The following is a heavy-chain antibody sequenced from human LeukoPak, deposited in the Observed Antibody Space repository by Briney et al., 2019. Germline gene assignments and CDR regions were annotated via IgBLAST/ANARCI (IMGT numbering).Heavy chain of an antibody. CDR3: AGHRHGYSGYVDS. CDR1: AGSISVHS. V-gene: IGHV4-4*07. J-gene: IGHJ5*01. CDR2: VHTSGST. Sequence: SQTLSLTCTVSAGSISVHSCSCVQQPAGKGPEWIGRVHTSGSTDYKPSLRGRLTMSVDTSKNQFSLRLNSVVDEDTAVYYCAGHRHGYSGYVDSWGQGTLVTVSS. D-gene: IGHD5-12*01.